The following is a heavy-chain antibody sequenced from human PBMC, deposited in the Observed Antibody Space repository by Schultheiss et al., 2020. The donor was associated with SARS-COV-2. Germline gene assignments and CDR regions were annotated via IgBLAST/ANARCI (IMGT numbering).Heavy chain of an antibody. D-gene: IGHD2-15*01. V-gene: IGHV4-4*08. Sequence: SETLSLTCSVSGGSISSYYWSWIRQPPGKGLEWIGYIYHSGSTNYNPSLKSRVTISVDTSKNQFSLKLSSVTAADTAVYYCARGLLLYYFDYWGQGTLVTVSS. CDR1: GGSISSYY. CDR3: ARGLLLYYFDY. CDR2: IYHSGST. J-gene: IGHJ4*02.